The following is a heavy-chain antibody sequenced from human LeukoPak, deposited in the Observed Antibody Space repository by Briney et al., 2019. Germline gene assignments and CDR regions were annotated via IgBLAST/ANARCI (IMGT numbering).Heavy chain of an antibody. D-gene: IGHD3-3*01. V-gene: IGHV1-46*01. CDR3: ARDLEWGNNDWFDP. CDR1: GYTFTSYY. Sequence: ASVKVPCKASGYTFTSYYIHWVRQAPGQGLEWMGIIDPSGGSTNYAQKFQGRVTMTRDTSTSTVYMELSSLRSEDTAVYYCARDLEWGNNDWFDPWGQGTLVTVSS. J-gene: IGHJ5*02. CDR2: IDPSGGST.